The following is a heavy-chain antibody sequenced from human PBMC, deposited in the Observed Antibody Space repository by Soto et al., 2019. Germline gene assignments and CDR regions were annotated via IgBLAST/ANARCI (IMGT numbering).Heavy chain of an antibody. V-gene: IGHV4-59*01. CDR1: GGSISDYQ. Sequence: QVQLQESGPGLAKPSETLSLTCSISGGSISDYQWNWIRQPPGKGLEWIGYIYYSGRTNYNPSLKSRLTISLDTSTRQFSLRLRSVTAADTAVYYCARMRGLGEISPYLGYWGQGALVTVSS. D-gene: IGHD3-16*01. CDR2: IYYSGRT. CDR3: ARMRGLGEISPYLGY. J-gene: IGHJ4*02.